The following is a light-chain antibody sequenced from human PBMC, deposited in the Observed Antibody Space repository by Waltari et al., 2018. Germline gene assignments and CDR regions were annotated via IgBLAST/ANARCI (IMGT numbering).Light chain of an antibody. CDR3: QAWDSTCSRV. Sequence: SYELTQPTSVSVAPGQTANIPCSGDKLGTKYACWYQQKPGQSPVLVIHQNTKRPSGIPGPSSGSNAGNTATLTISGTQPIDEADFYCQAWDSTCSRVFGGGTRLTVL. CDR1: KLGTKY. J-gene: IGLJ3*02. V-gene: IGLV3-1*01. CDR2: QNT.